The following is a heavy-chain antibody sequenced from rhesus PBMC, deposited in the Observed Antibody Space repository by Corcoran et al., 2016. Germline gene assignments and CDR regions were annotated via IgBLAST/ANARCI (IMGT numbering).Heavy chain of an antibody. CDR2: IHGSSENT. J-gene: IGHJ4*01. V-gene: IGHV4-147*01. CDR3: ARGGGTYRYDY. Sequence: QVQLQESGPGLVKPSETLSLTCAVSAYSISNNFWSWIRQVPGKGLEWIGYIHGSSENTYYNPSRKSRVTISTDTSKNQFSRNLRSVTAADTAVYYCARGGGTYRYDYWGQGLLVTVSS. D-gene: IGHD1-44*01. CDR1: AYSISNNF.